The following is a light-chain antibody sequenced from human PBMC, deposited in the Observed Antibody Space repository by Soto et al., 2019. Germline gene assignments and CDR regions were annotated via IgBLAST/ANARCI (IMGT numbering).Light chain of an antibody. Sequence: DIQMTQSPSSLSASVGDRVTMTCRASQDIRNYVAWYQQKPGEVPKLLIYAASTLQSGVPARFSGGGFGTDFTITIPSLRPGDVATYYCQRYHSALLTFGPGTKVDLK. CDR3: QRYHSALLT. CDR2: AAS. V-gene: IGKV1-27*01. CDR1: QDIRNY. J-gene: IGKJ3*01.